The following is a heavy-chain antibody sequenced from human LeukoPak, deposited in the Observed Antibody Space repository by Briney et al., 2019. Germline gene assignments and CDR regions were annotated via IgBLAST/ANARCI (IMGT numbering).Heavy chain of an antibody. CDR2: ISDSGGST. CDR1: GFTFSNYA. CDR3: AKSTLLGAYYDFWSGYYPFGY. V-gene: IGHV3-23*01. Sequence: PGGSLRLSCAASGFTFSNYAMSWVRQAPGKGLEWVSTISDSGGSTHYADSVKGRFTISRDNSKNTLHLQMNSLRAEDTAVYYCAKSTLLGAYYDFWSGYYPFGYWGQGTLVTVSS. D-gene: IGHD3-3*01. J-gene: IGHJ4*02.